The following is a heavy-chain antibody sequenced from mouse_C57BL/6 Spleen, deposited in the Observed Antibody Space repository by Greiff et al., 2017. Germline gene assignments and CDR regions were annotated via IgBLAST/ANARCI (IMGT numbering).Heavy chain of an antibody. CDR1: GYTFTSYW. J-gene: IGHJ2*01. CDR3: AKRAGHYFDC. V-gene: IGHV1-69*01. CDR2: IGPSDSYT. Sequence: VQLQQPGAELVMPGASVKLSCKASGYTFTSYWMHWVKQRPGQGLEWIGEIGPSDSYTNYNQKFKGKSTLTVDKSSSTAYMQLSSLTAEDSAVYYGAKRAGHYFDCWGQGPTLTVYS.